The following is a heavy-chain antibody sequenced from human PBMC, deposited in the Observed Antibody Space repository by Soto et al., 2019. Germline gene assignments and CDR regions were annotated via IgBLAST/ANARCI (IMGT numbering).Heavy chain of an antibody. D-gene: IGHD3-3*01. CDR1: GFTFSDYY. CDR2: ISSSGSTI. CDR3: ARKYYDFWSGPSDAFDI. Sequence: GGSLRLSCAASGFTFSDYYMSWIRQAPGKGLEWVSYISSSGSTIYYADSVKGRFTISRDNAKNSLYLQMNSLRAEDTAVYYCARKYYDFWSGPSDAFDIWGQGTMVTVSS. V-gene: IGHV3-11*01. J-gene: IGHJ3*02.